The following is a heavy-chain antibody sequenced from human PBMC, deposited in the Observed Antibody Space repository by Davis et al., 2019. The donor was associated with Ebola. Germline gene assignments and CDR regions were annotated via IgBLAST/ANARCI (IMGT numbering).Heavy chain of an antibody. V-gene: IGHV1-18*01. CDR2: ISAYNGNT. CDR3: ARGYCSGGSCFPGLFYGMDV. D-gene: IGHD2-15*01. CDR1: GYTFTSYG. Sequence: ASVKVSCTASGYTFTSYGISWVRQAPGQGLEWMGWISAYNGNTNYAQKLQGRVTMTTDTSTSTAYMELRSLRSEDTAVYYCARGYCSGGSCFPGLFYGMDVWGQGTTVTVSS. J-gene: IGHJ6*02.